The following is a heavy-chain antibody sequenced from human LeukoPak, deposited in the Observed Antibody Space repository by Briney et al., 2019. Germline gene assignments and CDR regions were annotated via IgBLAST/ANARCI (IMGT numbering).Heavy chain of an antibody. J-gene: IGHJ3*02. V-gene: IGHV3-21*01. D-gene: IGHD1-26*01. Sequence: GGFLRLSCADSGFTFSSYSMNWVRQAPGKGLEWVSSISSGSSHIFYADSVKGRFTISRENARLSLYLQMNSLRAWDANVYFVARGGARATRDDTFDIWGQGTMVTVSS. CDR1: GFTFSSYS. CDR3: ARGGARATRDDTFDI. CDR2: ISSGSSHI.